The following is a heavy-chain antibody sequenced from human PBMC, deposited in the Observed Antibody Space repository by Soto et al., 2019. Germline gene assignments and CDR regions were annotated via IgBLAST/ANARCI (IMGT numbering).Heavy chain of an antibody. CDR2: IKSKTDGGTT. CDR1: GFTFSNAW. J-gene: IGHJ4*02. CDR3: TTSIAVAGEYYFDY. V-gene: IGHV3-15*01. D-gene: IGHD6-19*01. Sequence: EVQLVESGGGLVKPGGSLRLSCAASGFTFSNAWMSWVRQAPGKGLEWVGRIKSKTDGGTTDYAAPVKGRFTISRDDSKNTLYLQMNSLKTEDTAVYYCTTSIAVAGEYYFDYWGQGTLVTVSS.